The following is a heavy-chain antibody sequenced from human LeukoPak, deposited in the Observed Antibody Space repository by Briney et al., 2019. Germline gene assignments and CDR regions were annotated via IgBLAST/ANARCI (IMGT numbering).Heavy chain of an antibody. CDR2: ISSSSSTI. J-gene: IGHJ4*02. CDR1: GFTFSSYS. CDR3: AKDFLLEHSAYYFDY. D-gene: IGHD1/OR15-1a*01. V-gene: IGHV3-48*01. Sequence: GGSLRLSCAASGFTFSSYSMNWVRQAPGKGLEWVSYISSSSSTIYYADSVKGRFTISRDNAKNSLYLQMNSLRAEDTAVYYCAKDFLLEHSAYYFDYWGQGTLVTVSS.